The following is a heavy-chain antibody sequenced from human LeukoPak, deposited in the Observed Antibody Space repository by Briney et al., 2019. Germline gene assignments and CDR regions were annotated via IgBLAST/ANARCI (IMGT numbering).Heavy chain of an antibody. V-gene: IGHV3-7*01. CDR3: ASSVVLGATDY. D-gene: IGHD1-26*01. J-gene: IGHJ4*02. CDR2: IKQDGSEK. CDR1: GLTFSSYW. Sequence: PGGSLRLSCAASGLTFSSYWMSWVRQAPGKGLEWVANIKQDGSEKYYVDSVKGRFTISRDNAKNSLYLQMNSLRAEDTAVYYCASSVVLGATDYWGQGTLVTVSS.